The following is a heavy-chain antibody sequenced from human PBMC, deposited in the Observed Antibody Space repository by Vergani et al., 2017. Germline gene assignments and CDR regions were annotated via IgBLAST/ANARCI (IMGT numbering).Heavy chain of an antibody. D-gene: IGHD1-7*01. Sequence: QITLKESGPTLVKPTQTLTLTCTFSGFSLNTRGVSVAWIRQPPGKALDWLALIYWNDDQHYSPFRNNRVTITKDTSKNQVVLTMTNMDYVDTGTYYCVYRKTECGTTGCFYPFYYYYYMDVWGKGTTVTVSS. CDR2: IYWNDDQ. V-gene: IGHV2-5*04. CDR1: GFSLNTRGVS. J-gene: IGHJ6*03. CDR3: VYRKTECGTTGCFYPFYYYYYMDV.